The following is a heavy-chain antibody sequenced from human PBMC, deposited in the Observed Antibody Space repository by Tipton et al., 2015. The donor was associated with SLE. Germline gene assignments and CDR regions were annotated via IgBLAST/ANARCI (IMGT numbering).Heavy chain of an antibody. CDR2: INHSGHT. Sequence: TLSLTCDVFGGSFSGHYWSWIRQTPGKGLEWIGEINHSGHTNYNPSLRSRVTMSIDASQNRVSLRLKSVSAADTAVYYCARGSDGEYVRYFDVWGPGTLVTVSS. D-gene: IGHD4-17*01. CDR1: GGSFSGHY. CDR3: ARGSDGEYVRYFDV. J-gene: IGHJ2*01. V-gene: IGHV4-34*01.